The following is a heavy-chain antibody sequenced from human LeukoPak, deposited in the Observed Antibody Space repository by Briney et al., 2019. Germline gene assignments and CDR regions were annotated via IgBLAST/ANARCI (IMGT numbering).Heavy chain of an antibody. CDR3: ANEYCTSSSCYLYYFDY. CDR1: GFTFSSYG. CDR2: ISGSGGST. J-gene: IGHJ4*02. Sequence: GGSLRLSCAASGFTFSSYGMSWVRQAPGKGLEWVSAISGSGGSTYYADSVKGRFAISRDTSKNTVILQMNSLRAEDTAVYYCANEYCTSSSCYLYYFDYWGQGTLVTVSS. D-gene: IGHD2-2*01. V-gene: IGHV3-23*01.